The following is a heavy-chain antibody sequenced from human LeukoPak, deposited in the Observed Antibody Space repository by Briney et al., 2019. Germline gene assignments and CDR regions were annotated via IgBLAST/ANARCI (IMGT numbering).Heavy chain of an antibody. CDR1: GFNFRSYS. V-gene: IGHV3-23*01. D-gene: IGHD6-13*01. Sequence: SGGPLRLSYAASGFNFRSYSMRWVRQPPRKGLEWVSAMSGGGGHTFYADSVKGRVTTSRDNSKNTLYLQMNNLRAEDTAVYYCAKRVAEESSSWYIDMWGQGTMVSVSS. CDR2: MSGGGGHT. CDR3: AKRVAEESSSWYIDM. J-gene: IGHJ3*02.